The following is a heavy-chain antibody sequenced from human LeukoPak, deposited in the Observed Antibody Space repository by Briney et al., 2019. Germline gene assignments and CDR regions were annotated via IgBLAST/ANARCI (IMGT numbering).Heavy chain of an antibody. J-gene: IGHJ4*02. Sequence: GGSLRLSCAGSGFTFSSYWMHWVRQAPGKGLVWVSRINSDGSSTSYADSVKGRFAISRDNAKNTLYLQISSLRAEDTAVYYCARVSMGYYENYWGQGTLVSVSS. CDR2: INSDGSST. V-gene: IGHV3-74*01. CDR3: ARVSMGYYENY. CDR1: GFTFSSYW. D-gene: IGHD3-3*01.